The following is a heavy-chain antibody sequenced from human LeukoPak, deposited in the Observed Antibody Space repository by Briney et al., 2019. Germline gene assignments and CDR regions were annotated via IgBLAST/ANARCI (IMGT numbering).Heavy chain of an antibody. CDR1: GFTFSSYA. V-gene: IGHV3-30-3*01. D-gene: IGHD6-13*01. CDR3: TRGAERFFSIAAAGTREDY. Sequence: GGSLRLSCAASGFTFSSYAMHWVRQAPGKGLEWVAVISYDGSNKYYADSVKGRFTISRDNSKNTLYLQMNSLRAEDTAVYYCTRGAERFFSIAAAGTREDYWGQGTLVTVSS. CDR2: ISYDGSNK. J-gene: IGHJ4*02.